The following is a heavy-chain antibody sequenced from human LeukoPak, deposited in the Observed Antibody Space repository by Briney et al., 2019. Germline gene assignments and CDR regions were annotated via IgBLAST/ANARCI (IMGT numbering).Heavy chain of an antibody. CDR3: AEDFPPYY. J-gene: IGHJ4*02. V-gene: IGHV3-23*01. CDR2: ISADSSRA. Sequence: PGGSLRLSCAASGFTFSSNAMTWVRQAPGKGLEWVSAISADSSRADYADSVKGRFTISRDNSKNTLYLQMNSLRAEDTAVYYCAEDFPPYYWGQGTLVTVSS. CDR1: GFTFSSNA.